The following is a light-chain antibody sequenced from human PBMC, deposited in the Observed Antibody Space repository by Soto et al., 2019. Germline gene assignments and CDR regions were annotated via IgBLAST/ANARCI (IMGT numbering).Light chain of an antibody. CDR3: SSYTGSSTYV. CDR1: SSDVGGYNY. Sequence: QSVLTQPASVSGSPGQSITNSCTGTSSDVGGYNYVSWYQQHPGKAPKLMIYDVSNRPSGVSNRFSGSKSGNTASLTISGLQTEDESDYYCSSYTGSSTYVFGTGTKLTVL. V-gene: IGLV2-14*03. CDR2: DVS. J-gene: IGLJ1*01.